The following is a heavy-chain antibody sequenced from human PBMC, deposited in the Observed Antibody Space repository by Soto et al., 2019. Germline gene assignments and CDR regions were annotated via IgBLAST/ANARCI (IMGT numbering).Heavy chain of an antibody. CDR3: ARDRFSYYYYYGMDV. V-gene: IGHV3-33*01. CDR1: GFTFSSYG. CDR2: IWYDGSNK. J-gene: IGHJ6*02. Sequence: QVQLVESGGGVVQPGRSLRLSCAASGFTFSSYGMHWVRQAPGKGLEWVAVIWYDGSNKYYADSVKGRFTISRDNSKNTLYLQMNSLRAEDTVVYYCARDRFSYYYYYGMDVWGQGTTVTVSS.